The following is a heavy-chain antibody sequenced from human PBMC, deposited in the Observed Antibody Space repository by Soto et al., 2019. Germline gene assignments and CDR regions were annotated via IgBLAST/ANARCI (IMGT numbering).Heavy chain of an antibody. D-gene: IGHD3-16*01. CDR2: IYYSGST. CDR1: GGSISSGDYY. V-gene: IGHV4-30-4*01. Sequence: SETLSLTCTVSGGSISSGDYYWSWIRQPPGKGLEWIGYIYYSGSTYYNPSLKSRVTISVDTSKNQFSLKLSSVTAADTAVYYCARASGVMSSFDYWGQGTLVTVSS. J-gene: IGHJ4*02. CDR3: ARASGVMSSFDY.